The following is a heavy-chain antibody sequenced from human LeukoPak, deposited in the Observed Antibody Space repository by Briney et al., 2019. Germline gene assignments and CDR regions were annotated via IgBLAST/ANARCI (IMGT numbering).Heavy chain of an antibody. J-gene: IGHJ4*02. CDR2: IFDVGNT. CDR3: TRDAPAGGKLDS. D-gene: IGHD4-23*01. Sequence: GGSLRLSCAASGFTVSNNFMNWVRQAPGKGLEWVSVIFDVGNTYYADSVKDRFTISRDNSKNTLYLQMNSSRVEDTAVYYCTRDAPAGGKLDSWGQGTLVTVSS. V-gene: IGHV3-66*01. CDR1: GFTVSNNF.